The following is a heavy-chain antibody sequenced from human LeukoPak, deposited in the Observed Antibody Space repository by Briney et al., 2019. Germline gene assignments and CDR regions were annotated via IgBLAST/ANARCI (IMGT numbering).Heavy chain of an antibody. CDR1: GGTFSSYT. CDR2: IIPILGIA. J-gene: IGHJ4*02. Sequence: SVKVSCKASGGTFSSYTISWVRQAPGQGLQWMGRIIPILGIANYAQKFQGRVTITADKSTSTAYMELSSLRSEHTAVYSCASLHPNYYDSSGYSHWGQGTLVTVSS. V-gene: IGHV1-69*02. CDR3: ASLHPNYYDSSGYSH. D-gene: IGHD3-22*01.